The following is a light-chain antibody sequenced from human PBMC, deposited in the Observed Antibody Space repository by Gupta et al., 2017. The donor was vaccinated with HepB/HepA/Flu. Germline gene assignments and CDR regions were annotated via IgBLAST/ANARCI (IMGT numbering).Light chain of an antibody. CDR2: DAS. CDR3: QKRSNWPLT. V-gene: IGKV3-11*01. Sequence: IVLTQSPATLSLSPGERATLPCRASQSVSSYLAWYQQKPGQAPRLLIYDASNRANGIPARFSGSGSGTDVTLTNSSREHEDYAVDYCQKRSNWPLTFGGGTKVEIK. J-gene: IGKJ4*01. CDR1: QSVSSY.